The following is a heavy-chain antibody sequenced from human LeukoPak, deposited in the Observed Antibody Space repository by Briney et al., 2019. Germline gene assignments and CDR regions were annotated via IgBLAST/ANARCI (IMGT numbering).Heavy chain of an antibody. D-gene: IGHD3-10*01. V-gene: IGHV4-34*01. CDR1: GRSFSGYY. CDR3: AGYYGSGSYYGWFDP. CDR2: INHSGST. Sequence: SETLSLTCAVYGRSFSGYYWSWIRQPPGKGLEWIGEINHSGSTNYNPSLKSRVTISVDTSKNQFSLKLSSVTAADTAVYYCAGYYGSGSYYGWFDPWGQGTLVTVSS. J-gene: IGHJ5*02.